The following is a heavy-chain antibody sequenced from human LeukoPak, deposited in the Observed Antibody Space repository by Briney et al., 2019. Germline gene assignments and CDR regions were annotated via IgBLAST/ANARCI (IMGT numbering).Heavy chain of an antibody. J-gene: IGHJ4*02. V-gene: IGHV1-69*05. CDR2: IIPIFGTA. D-gene: IGHD6-19*01. CDR1: GGTFSSYA. CDR3: ASRYSSGLETIDY. Sequence: GSSVKVSCKASGGTFSSYAISWVRQAPGQGLEWMGRIIPIFGTANYAQKFQGRVTITTDESTSTAYMELSSLRSEGTAVYYCASRYSSGLETIDYWGQGTLVTVSS.